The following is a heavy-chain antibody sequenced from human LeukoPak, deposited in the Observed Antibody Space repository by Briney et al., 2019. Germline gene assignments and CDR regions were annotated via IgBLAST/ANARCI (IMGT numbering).Heavy chain of an antibody. Sequence: KPSETPSPTRAGYGGALWGFYWGRIRPPPREGLGWIGEINHSGSTNYNPSLKSRVTISVDTSKNQFSLKLSSVTAADTAVYYCARESPYYDILTGYTNWFDPWGQGTLVTVSS. J-gene: IGHJ5*02. CDR1: GGALWGFY. V-gene: IGHV4-34*01. D-gene: IGHD3-9*01. CDR2: INHSGST. CDR3: ARESPYYDILTGYTNWFDP.